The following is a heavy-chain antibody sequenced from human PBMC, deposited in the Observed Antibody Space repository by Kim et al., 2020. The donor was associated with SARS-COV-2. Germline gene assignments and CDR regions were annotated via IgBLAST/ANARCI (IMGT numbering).Heavy chain of an antibody. CDR3: ARGSIYYGSGTPKWFDP. D-gene: IGHD3-10*01. J-gene: IGHJ5*02. V-gene: IGHV4-34*01. Sequence: SETLSLTCAVYGGSFSGYYWSWIRQPPGKGLEWIGEINHSGSTNYNPSLKSRVTISVDTSKNQFSLKLSSVTAADTAVYYCARGSIYYGSGTPKWFDPWGQGTLVTVSS. CDR2: INHSGST. CDR1: GGSFSGYY.